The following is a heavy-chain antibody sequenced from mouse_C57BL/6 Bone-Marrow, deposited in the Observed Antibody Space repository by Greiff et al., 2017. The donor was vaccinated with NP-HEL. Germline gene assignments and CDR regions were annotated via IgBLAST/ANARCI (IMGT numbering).Heavy chain of an antibody. D-gene: IGHD2-4*01. V-gene: IGHV1-53*01. Sequence: QVQLQQPGTELVKPGASVKLSCKASGYTFTSYWMHWVKQRPGQGLEWIGNINPSNGGTNYNEKFKSKATLTVDKSSSTAYMKLSSLTSEDSAVYYCARSGLYYDYAGVFDYWGQGATLTVAS. CDR1: GYTFTSYW. CDR2: INPSNGGT. J-gene: IGHJ2*01. CDR3: ARSGLYYDYAGVFDY.